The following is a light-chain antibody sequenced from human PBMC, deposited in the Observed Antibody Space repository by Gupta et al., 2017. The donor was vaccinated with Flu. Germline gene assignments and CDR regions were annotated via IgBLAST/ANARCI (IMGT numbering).Light chain of an antibody. CDR3: QQEDSYPWT. Sequence: PSSLSASTGDRVTITCRASQGISSYLAWYQQKPGKAPKLLIYAASTLQSGVPSRFSGSGSGTDFTLTISCLQSEDFATYYCQQEDSYPWTFGQRTKVEIK. V-gene: IGKV1-8*01. CDR1: QGISSY. J-gene: IGKJ1*01. CDR2: AAS.